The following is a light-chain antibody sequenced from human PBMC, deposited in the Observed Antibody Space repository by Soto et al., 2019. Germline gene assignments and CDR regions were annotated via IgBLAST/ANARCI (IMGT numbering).Light chain of an antibody. CDR1: QSVSSD. CDR2: GVS. V-gene: IGKV3-20*01. Sequence: EIVMTQSPATLSVSPGERATLSCRASQSVSSDLAWYQHKPGQAPRLLIYGVSTRATGIPDRFSGSGSGTDFTLTISRLEPEDFAVYYCQQYGSSPLTFGGGTKVDI. CDR3: QQYGSSPLT. J-gene: IGKJ4*01.